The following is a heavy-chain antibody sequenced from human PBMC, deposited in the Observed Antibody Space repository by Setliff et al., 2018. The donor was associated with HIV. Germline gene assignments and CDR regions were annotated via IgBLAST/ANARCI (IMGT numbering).Heavy chain of an antibody. J-gene: IGHJ3*02. CDR2: INAGNGNA. CDR1: GYSFTSYT. Sequence: ASVKVSCKASGYSFTSYTIHWVRQAPGQRLEWMGWINAGNGNAKYSQKFRGRVTFTRDTSASTAYMELSGLGFEDTAVYYCARLASGAMWGGGAFDIWGQGTMVTVSS. V-gene: IGHV1-3*01. D-gene: IGHD2-2*01. CDR3: ARLASGAMWGGGAFDI.